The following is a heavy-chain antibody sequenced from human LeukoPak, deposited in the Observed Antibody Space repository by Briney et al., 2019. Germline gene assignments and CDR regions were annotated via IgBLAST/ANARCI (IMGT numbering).Heavy chain of an antibody. V-gene: IGHV3-9*03. J-gene: IGHJ4*02. D-gene: IGHD6-6*01. CDR1: GFTFDDYA. CDR2: ISWNSVSI. Sequence: PGGSLRLSCAASGFTFDDYAMHWVRHAPGKGLEWVSGISWNSVSIAYADSVKGRFTISRDNARNSLYLQMSSLRAEDMALYYCAKDRRSVSAPLGHFDSWGQGTPVTVSS. CDR3: AKDRRSVSAPLGHFDS.